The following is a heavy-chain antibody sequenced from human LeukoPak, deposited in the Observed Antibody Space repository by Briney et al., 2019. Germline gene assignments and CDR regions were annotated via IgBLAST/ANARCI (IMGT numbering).Heavy chain of an antibody. V-gene: IGHV3-66*02. Sequence: GGSMRLSCAASGFTVSSNYMSWVRQAPGKGLEWVSVIYSGGSTYYADSVKGRFTISRDNSKNTLYLQMNSLRAEDTAVYYCARVDGGSYLKRGGYYFDYWGQGTLVTVSS. D-gene: IGHD1-26*01. CDR2: IYSGGST. CDR3: ARVDGGSYLKRGGYYFDY. J-gene: IGHJ4*02. CDR1: GFTVSSNY.